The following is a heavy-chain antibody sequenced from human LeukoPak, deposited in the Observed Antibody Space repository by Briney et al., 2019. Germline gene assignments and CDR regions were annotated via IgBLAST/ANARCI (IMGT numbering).Heavy chain of an antibody. V-gene: IGHV3-23*01. Sequence: GESLRLSCAASGFTFSNYVMIWVRQAPGKGLEWVSGTTASGDSTYYGDSVKGRFTMSRDNSKNTVYLQMNSLRVDDTAVYFCARRDIVVVVSASDYWGQGTLVTVSS. CDR1: GFTFSNYV. D-gene: IGHD2-15*01. CDR2: TTASGDST. J-gene: IGHJ4*02. CDR3: ARRDIVVVVSASDY.